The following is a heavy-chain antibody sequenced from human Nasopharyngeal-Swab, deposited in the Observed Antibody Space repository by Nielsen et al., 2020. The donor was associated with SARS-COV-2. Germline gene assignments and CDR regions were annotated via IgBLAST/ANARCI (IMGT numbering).Heavy chain of an antibody. CDR2: ISSSSTYK. CDR3: ARDSSGYYRAPFDY. D-gene: IGHD3-22*01. Sequence: GESLKISCAASGFTFSSYSVNWVRQAPGKGPEWVSSISSSSTYKYYADSVKGRFTISRDNSNNLLYLQMNSLRPEDTAVYYCARDSSGYYRAPFDYWGQGTLVTVSS. CDR1: GFTFSSYS. J-gene: IGHJ4*02. V-gene: IGHV3-21*06.